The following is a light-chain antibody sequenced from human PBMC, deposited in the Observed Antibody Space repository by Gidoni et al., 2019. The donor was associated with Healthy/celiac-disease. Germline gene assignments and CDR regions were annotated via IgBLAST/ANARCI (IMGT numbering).Light chain of an antibody. V-gene: IGKV3-20*01. J-gene: IGKJ1*01. CDR1: QSVSSSY. Sequence: EIVLTQSPGTLSLSPGERATLSCRASQSVSSSYLAWYQQKPGQAPRLLIYGASSRATGIPDRFSGCGSGTDFTRTISRLEPEDFAVYYCQQYGSSPMTFGQGTKVEIK. CDR2: GAS. CDR3: QQYGSSPMT.